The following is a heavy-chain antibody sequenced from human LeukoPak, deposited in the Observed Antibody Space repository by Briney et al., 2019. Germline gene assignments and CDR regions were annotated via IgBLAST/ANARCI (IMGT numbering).Heavy chain of an antibody. V-gene: IGHV1-2*04. Sequence: GPSVKLSCKASGYIFTEQRINWVRQAPGQGLEWVGWINPNSGGTNYAQKFQGWVTMTRDTSISTAYMELSRLRSDDTAVYYCARDGGGWYGDYYYGMDVWGQGTTVTVSS. J-gene: IGHJ6*02. CDR3: ARDGGGWYGDYYYGMDV. CDR2: INPNSGGT. CDR1: GYIFTEQR. D-gene: IGHD6-19*01.